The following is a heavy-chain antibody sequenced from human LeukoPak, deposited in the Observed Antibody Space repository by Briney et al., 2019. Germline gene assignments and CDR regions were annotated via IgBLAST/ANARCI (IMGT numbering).Heavy chain of an antibody. CDR1: GYTFTGYY. CDR2: INPNSGGT. D-gene: IGHD6-19*01. CDR3: AREPRWLAPIDY. J-gene: IGHJ4*02. V-gene: IGHV1-2*02. Sequence: ASVKVSCKASGYTFTGYYMHWVRQAPGQGLEWMGWINPNSGGTNYAQKFQGRVTMTRDTSISTAYMEPSRLRSDDTAVYYCAREPRWLAPIDYWGQGTLVTVSS.